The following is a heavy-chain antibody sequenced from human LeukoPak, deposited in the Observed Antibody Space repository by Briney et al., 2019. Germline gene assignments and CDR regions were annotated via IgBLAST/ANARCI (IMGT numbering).Heavy chain of an antibody. CDR3: ARDKDVYFGN. CDR2: ISSSSSYI. CDR1: GFTFSTYR. J-gene: IGHJ4*02. Sequence: GGSLRLSCVGTGFTFSTYRMNWVRQAPGKGREWVSSISSSSSYIYYADSVKGRNTISRDNAKNSLYLQMNSLRVEDTAGYYCARDKDVYFGNWGRGPRATVSS. V-gene: IGHV3-21*01.